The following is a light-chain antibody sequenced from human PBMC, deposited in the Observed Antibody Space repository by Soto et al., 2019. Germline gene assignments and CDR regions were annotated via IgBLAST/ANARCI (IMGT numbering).Light chain of an antibody. V-gene: IGKV3-20*01. Sequence: DIVLTQSPGTLSLSPGERATLSCGASQSVSSSSFAWYQQKPGQAPRLLMYATSSRATGIPDRFSGSGSGTDFTLTISRLDPDDFAVYYCQQYGDLPFTYGQGTKLEIK. CDR3: QQYGDLPFT. J-gene: IGKJ2*01. CDR1: QSVSSSS. CDR2: ATS.